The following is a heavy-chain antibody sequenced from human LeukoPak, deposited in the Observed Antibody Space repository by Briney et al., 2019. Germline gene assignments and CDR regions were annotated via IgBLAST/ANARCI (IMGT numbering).Heavy chain of an antibody. CDR3: ARDFHGYFP. Sequence: PGGALRLSCAASGFPFSSYSMNWVRPAPRKGLEWVSAISSSSSHIYHADSVQGRFTISRDNAKNSLYLQMNSLRAEDTAVYYCARDFHGYFPWGQGTLVTVSS. CDR1: GFPFSSYS. V-gene: IGHV3-21*01. D-gene: IGHD5-18*01. CDR2: ISSSSSHI. J-gene: IGHJ5*02.